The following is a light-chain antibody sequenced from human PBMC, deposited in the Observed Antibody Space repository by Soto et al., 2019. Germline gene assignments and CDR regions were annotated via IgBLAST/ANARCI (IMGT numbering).Light chain of an antibody. CDR3: LLFYRDAWV. CDR2: STS. J-gene: IGLJ3*02. Sequence: QAVVTQEPSLTVSPGGTVTLTCASSTGAVTSGYYANWFQQKPGQAPRALISSTSNKHSWTPARFSGSLLGGIAALTLSGVQPEDAAEYYCLLFYRDAWVFGGGTKLTVL. V-gene: IGLV7-43*01. CDR1: TGAVTSGYY.